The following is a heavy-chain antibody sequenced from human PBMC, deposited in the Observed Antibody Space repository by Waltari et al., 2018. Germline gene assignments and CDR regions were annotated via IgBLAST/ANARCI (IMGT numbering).Heavy chain of an antibody. CDR3: ASSPAVAGPSGY. Sequence: QVQLVQSGAEVKKPGASVKVSCTASGYTFTGYYMHWVRQAPGQGLEWMGRINPSGGSTSYAQKFQGRVTMTRDTSTSTVYMELSSLRSEDTAVYYCASSPAVAGPSGYWGQGTLVTVSS. CDR2: INPSGGST. D-gene: IGHD6-19*01. CDR1: GYTFTGYY. V-gene: IGHV1-46*01. J-gene: IGHJ4*02.